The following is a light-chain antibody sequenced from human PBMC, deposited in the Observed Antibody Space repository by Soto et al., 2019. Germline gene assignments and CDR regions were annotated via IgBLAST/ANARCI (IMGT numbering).Light chain of an antibody. CDR2: GTS. CDR1: QTVSSAY. CDR3: QQYDSFPLIA. Sequence: EIVLTQSPGTLSLSPGERATLSCRASQTVSSAYLGWYQQKPGQAPRLLIYGTSSRATGIPDRFSGSGSGTDFTLTISSLEPEDFAVYYCQQYDSFPLIAFGQGTRLEIK. V-gene: IGKV3-20*01. J-gene: IGKJ5*01.